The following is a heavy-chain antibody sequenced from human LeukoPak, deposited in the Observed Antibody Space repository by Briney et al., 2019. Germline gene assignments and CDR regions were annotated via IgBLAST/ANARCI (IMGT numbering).Heavy chain of an antibody. Sequence: GGSLRLSCAASGFTFSSYGMHWVRQAPGKGLEWVAVIWYDGSNKYYADSVKGRFTISRDNSKNTLYLQMNSLRAEDTAVYYCARDILTVRGYYYYYGMDVWGQGTTVTVSS. CDR1: GFTFSSYG. J-gene: IGHJ6*02. D-gene: IGHD3-9*01. CDR3: ARDILTVRGYYYYYGMDV. CDR2: IWYDGSNK. V-gene: IGHV3-33*01.